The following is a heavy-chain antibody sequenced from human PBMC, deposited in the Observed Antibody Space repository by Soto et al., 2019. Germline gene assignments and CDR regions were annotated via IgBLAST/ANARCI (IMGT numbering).Heavy chain of an antibody. J-gene: IGHJ6*02. D-gene: IGHD3-10*01. Sequence: QVQLQESGPGLVKPSETLSLTCTVSGDSISRYYWSWIRLSPGKGLEWIGYIYYSGETNYNPSVKRRVTISVARTKNQFSLKLSSVTAADTAVYYCARDQGGEFLKGSGMDVWGQGTTVTVSS. CDR1: GDSISRYY. CDR3: ARDQGGEFLKGSGMDV. V-gene: IGHV4-59*01. CDR2: IYYSGET.